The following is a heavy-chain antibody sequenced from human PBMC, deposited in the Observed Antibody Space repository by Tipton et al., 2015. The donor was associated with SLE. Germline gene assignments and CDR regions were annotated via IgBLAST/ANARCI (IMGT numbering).Heavy chain of an antibody. CDR1: GFSFSGYS. CDR2: ISSSSSTI. CDR3: ARDGLIATAFDY. D-gene: IGHD6-13*01. Sequence: AVSGFSFSGYSMNWVRQAPGKGLEWVSYISSSSSTIHYADSVKGRFTISRDNAKNSLYLQMNSLRAEDTALYYCARDGLIATAFDYWGRGTMVTVSS. J-gene: IGHJ4*02. V-gene: IGHV3-48*04.